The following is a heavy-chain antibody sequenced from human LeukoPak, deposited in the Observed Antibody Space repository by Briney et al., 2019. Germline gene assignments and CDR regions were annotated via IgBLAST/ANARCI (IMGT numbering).Heavy chain of an antibody. CDR1: RFTFSSYG. D-gene: IGHD2-2*01. CDR2: IKQDGTDK. CDR3: ARDQPLAVASWGYFYYYMDV. Sequence: GGSLRLSCAASRFTFSSYGMSWVRQAPGKGLEWVANIKQDGTDKYYLDSVKGRFTISRDNAKNSLFLQMNSLRVEDTAVYFCARDQPLAVASWGYFYYYMDVWGKGTTVTVSS. J-gene: IGHJ6*03. V-gene: IGHV3-7*01.